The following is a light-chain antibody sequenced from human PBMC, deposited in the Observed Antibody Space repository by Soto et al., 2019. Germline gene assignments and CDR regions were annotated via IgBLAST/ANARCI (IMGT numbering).Light chain of an antibody. V-gene: IGLV1-40*01. Sequence: QSVLTQQPSVSGAPGQRVTISCTGSSSNIGAGYDVHWYQQRPGTAPKLLIFGNINRPSGVPDRFPGSKSGTSASLAITGLQAEDEGDYYCQSYDSTLSARYVFGTGTKVTVL. J-gene: IGLJ1*01. CDR2: GNI. CDR3: QSYDSTLSARYV. CDR1: SSNIGAGYD.